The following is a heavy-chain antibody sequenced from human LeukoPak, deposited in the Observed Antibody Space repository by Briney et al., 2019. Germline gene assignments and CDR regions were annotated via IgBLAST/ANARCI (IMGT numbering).Heavy chain of an antibody. Sequence: TGGSLRLSCAASGFTFSSYWMHWVRQAPGKGLEWVSGISWNSGSIGYADSVKGRFTISRDNAKNSLYLQMNSLRAEDTALYYCAKMNAVTSYFDYWGQGTLVTVSS. CDR1: GFTFSSYW. D-gene: IGHD4-11*01. V-gene: IGHV3-9*01. CDR3: AKMNAVTSYFDY. J-gene: IGHJ4*02. CDR2: ISWNSGSI.